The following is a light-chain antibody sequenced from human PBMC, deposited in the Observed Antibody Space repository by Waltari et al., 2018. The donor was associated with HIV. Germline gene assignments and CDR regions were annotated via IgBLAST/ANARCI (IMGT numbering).Light chain of an antibody. CDR1: QNITSY. CDR3: QQSYSTPRT. CDR2: ATS. Sequence: DIQMTQSPSSLSASVGARVTITCRASQNITSYLNWYQQKPGKAPKLLIYATSTLQSGVPSMFSASGSGTDFTLTISSLQPEDFATYYCQQSYSTPRTFGQGTKVEIK. J-gene: IGKJ1*01. V-gene: IGKV1-39*01.